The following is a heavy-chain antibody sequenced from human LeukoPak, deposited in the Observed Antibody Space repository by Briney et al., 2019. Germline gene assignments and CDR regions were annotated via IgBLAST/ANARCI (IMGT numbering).Heavy chain of an antibody. D-gene: IGHD2-21*02. CDR2: IYYSGST. CDR1: GGSISSSFYY. V-gene: IGHV4-39*02. J-gene: IGHJ4*02. Sequence: SETLSLTCTVSGGSISSSFYYWGWIRQPPGKGLEWIGSIYYSGSTYYNPSLKSRVTISVDTSKNQFSLKLSSVTAADTAVYYCTRDIGDFVSDFWGQGTLVTVSS. CDR3: TRDIGDFVSDF.